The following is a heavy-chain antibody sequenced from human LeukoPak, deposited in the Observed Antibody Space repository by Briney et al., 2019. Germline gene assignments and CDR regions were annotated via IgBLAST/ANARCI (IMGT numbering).Heavy chain of an antibody. V-gene: IGHV3-23*01. J-gene: IGHJ4*02. CDR3: ATLMYTTGRQGFDS. D-gene: IGHD6-19*01. CDR1: GFACRIFP. CDR2: ISADSTTT. Sequence: GGSLRRSCATSGFACRIFPMIWARQAPGKGLEGGSSISADSTTTNYADFAKGRFTVSRDNSRRTLYLQMNSLRVEDTALYYCATLMYTTGRQGFDSWGQGTRVTVSS.